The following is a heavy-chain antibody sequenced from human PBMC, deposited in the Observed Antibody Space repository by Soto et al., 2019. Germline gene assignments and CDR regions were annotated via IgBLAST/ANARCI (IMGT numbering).Heavy chain of an antibody. CDR2: ISFEGNTQ. J-gene: IGHJ6*02. CDR3: ARGAEHQLLSRDYFYGMDV. D-gene: IGHD1-1*01. V-gene: IGHV3-30*05. Sequence: QQQQVESGGGVVQPGRSLRLSCAASGFTLSRYGMHWVRQAPGKGLEWVAVISFEGNTQYYADSVKGRFTISRDNSKDTLSLQIHSLRPEDTAVYYCARGAEHQLLSRDYFYGMDVWGQGTTVSVSS. CDR1: GFTLSRYG.